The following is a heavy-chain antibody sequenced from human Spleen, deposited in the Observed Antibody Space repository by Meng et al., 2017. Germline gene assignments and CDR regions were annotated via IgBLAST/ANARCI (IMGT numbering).Heavy chain of an antibody. CDR1: DYTLTSDG. V-gene: IGHV1-18*04. J-gene: IGHJ4*02. Sequence: ASVKVSCKVSDYTLTSDGFSWVRQAPGQGLQWMGWINIYNGITNYVRNFQGRVTLTTDTSTSTGYMELRSLTSDDTAVYYCATRGNPYLDRWGQGTLVTVSS. CDR3: ATRGNPYLDR. CDR2: INIYNGIT.